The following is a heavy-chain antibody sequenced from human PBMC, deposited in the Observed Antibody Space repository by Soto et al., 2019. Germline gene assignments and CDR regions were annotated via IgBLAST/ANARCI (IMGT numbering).Heavy chain of an antibody. J-gene: IGHJ6*02. V-gene: IGHV3-74*01. D-gene: IGHD4-17*01. CDR1: GFTFSTYW. CDR2: INSDGSST. Sequence: EVQLVESGGGLVQPGGSLRLSCAASGFTFSTYWLHWVRQTPGKGLVCVSRINSDGSSTNYADSVKGRFTIFRDNAKNTLYLQTNSLRAEDTAVYYCARVDGDYTMDVWGQGTTVTVSS. CDR3: ARVDGDYTMDV.